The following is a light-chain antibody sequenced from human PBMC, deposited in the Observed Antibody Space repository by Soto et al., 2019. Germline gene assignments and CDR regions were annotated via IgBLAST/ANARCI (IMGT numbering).Light chain of an antibody. CDR3: NSYTSRSTYV. CDR2: EVS. J-gene: IGLJ1*01. CDR1: SSDVGSNNR. Sequence: QSVLTQPPSVSGSPGQSVTISCTGTSSDVGSNNRVSWYQQPPGTAPKLMIYEVSNRPSGVPDRFSGSKSGNTASLTISGLQADDEADYYCNSYTSRSTYVFGTGTKLTVL. V-gene: IGLV2-18*02.